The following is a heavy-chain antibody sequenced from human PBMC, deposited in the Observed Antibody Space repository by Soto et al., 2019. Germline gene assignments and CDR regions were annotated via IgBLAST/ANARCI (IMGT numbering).Heavy chain of an antibody. J-gene: IGHJ6*03. V-gene: IGHV1-2*04. Sequence: QVQLVQSGAEVRKPWASVTVSCRSSGDSFNDYYIHWVRQAPGQGFEWMGWINPNGGVTKYAQKFQGWVSMTRDTSIRTVYMQLSRLRSDDTAVYYCARESGGATATLAYYYFYMDVWGTGTTVTVS. CDR1: GDSFNDYY. D-gene: IGHD5-12*01. CDR2: INPNGGVT. CDR3: ARESGGATATLAYYYFYMDV.